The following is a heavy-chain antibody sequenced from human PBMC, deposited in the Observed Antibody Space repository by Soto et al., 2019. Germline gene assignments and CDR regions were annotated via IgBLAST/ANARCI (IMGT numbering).Heavy chain of an antibody. Sequence: SETLSLTCIVSGEPISSSSYYWGWIRQPPGKGLEWIGSIYYSGRTYYNPSFKSRVTISIDTSKNQFSLKLSSVTATDTAVYYCARQRTTVVTQAYFDHWGQGALVTVSS. V-gene: IGHV4-39*01. D-gene: IGHD2-21*02. CDR1: GEPISSSSYY. J-gene: IGHJ4*02. CDR3: ARQRTTVVTQAYFDH. CDR2: IYYSGRT.